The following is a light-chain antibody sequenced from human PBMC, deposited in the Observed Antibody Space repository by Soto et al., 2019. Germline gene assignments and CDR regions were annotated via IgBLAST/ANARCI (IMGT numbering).Light chain of an antibody. Sequence: LTQPASVSGSPGQSITISCTGTSSDVGGYTHVSWYLQHPGKAPKLIIYDVSNRPSGVSNRFSGSKSGNTASLTISGLQAEDEADYYCSSYTTNNTYVFGTGTKVTVL. CDR3: SSYTTNNTYV. CDR2: DVS. J-gene: IGLJ1*01. V-gene: IGLV2-14*03. CDR1: SSDVGGYTH.